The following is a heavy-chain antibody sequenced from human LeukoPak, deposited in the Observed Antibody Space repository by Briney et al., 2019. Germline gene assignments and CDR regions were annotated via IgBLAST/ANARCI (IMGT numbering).Heavy chain of an antibody. J-gene: IGHJ3*02. V-gene: IGHV3-33*01. D-gene: IGHD4-17*01. CDR2: IWYDGSNK. Sequence: PGRSLRLSCAASGFTFSHYAIHWVRQAPGKGLEWVAVIWYDGSNKYYADSVKGRFAISRDNSKNTLYLQMDSLRAEDTAVYYCARDHGTVTTIRGFDIWGQGTMVTVSS. CDR3: ARDHGTVTTIRGFDI. CDR1: GFTFSHYA.